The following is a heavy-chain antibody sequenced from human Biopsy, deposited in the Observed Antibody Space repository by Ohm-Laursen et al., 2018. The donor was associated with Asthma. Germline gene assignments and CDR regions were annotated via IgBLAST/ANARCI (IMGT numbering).Heavy chain of an antibody. Sequence: PSETLSLTCAVYGGSFSSNYWSWIRQTPGKGLEWIGHIYYSGSTNYQPSLKSRVTISVDTSKNQFSLKLRSVTAADAAVYYCARGISRVTGLFDHFDSWGQGTLVTVSS. CDR1: GGSFSSNY. CDR3: ARGISRVTGLFDHFDS. J-gene: IGHJ4*02. V-gene: IGHV4-59*01. D-gene: IGHD2-21*02. CDR2: IYYSGST.